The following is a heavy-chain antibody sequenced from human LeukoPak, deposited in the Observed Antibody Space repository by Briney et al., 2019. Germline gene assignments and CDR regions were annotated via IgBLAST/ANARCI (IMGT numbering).Heavy chain of an antibody. V-gene: IGHV3-21*01. J-gene: IGHJ5*02. CDR3: ARAYHATGWGSGTDP. D-gene: IGHD1-1*01. CDR2: ISSSSSYI. CDR1: GFTFSSYS. Sequence: GSLRLSCAASGFTFSSYSMNWVRQAPGKGLEWVSSISSSSSYIYYADSVKGRFTISRDNAKNSLYLQMNSLRAEDTAVYYCARAYHATGWGSGTDPWGQGTLVTVSS.